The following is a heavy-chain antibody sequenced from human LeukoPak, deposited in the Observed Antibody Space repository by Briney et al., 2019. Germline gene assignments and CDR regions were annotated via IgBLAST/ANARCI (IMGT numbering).Heavy chain of an antibody. CDR2: IYYSGST. CDR1: GGSISSSSYY. CDR3: GRQSYDSSASPMFFDF. J-gene: IGHJ4*02. V-gene: IGHV4-39*01. D-gene: IGHD3-22*01. Sequence: SETLSLTCTVSGGSISSSSYYWGWIRQPPGKGLEWIGSIYYSGSTYYNPSLKSRVTISVDTSKNQFSLMLSSVTAADTAVYYCGRQSYDSSASPMFFDFWGQGTLVTVSS.